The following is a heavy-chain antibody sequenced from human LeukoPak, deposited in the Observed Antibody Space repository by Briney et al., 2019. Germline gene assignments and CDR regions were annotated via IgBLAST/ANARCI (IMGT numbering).Heavy chain of an antibody. V-gene: IGHV3-21*01. CDR1: GFTFSSYS. J-gene: IGHJ5*02. CDR3: ARDRTPLAPYDSSGYYP. D-gene: IGHD3-22*01. Sequence: GGSLRLSCAASGFTFSSYSMNWVRQAPGKGLEWVSSISSSSSYIYYADSVKGRFTISRDNAKNSLYLQMNSLRAEDTAVYYCARDRTPLAPYDSSGYYPWGQGTLVTVSS. CDR2: ISSSSSYI.